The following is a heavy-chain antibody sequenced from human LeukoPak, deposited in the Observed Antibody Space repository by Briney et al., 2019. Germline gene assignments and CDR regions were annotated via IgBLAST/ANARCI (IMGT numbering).Heavy chain of an antibody. V-gene: IGHV3-21*01. Sequence: GGSLRLSCAASGFTFSSFGMTWVRQAPGKGLEWVSSISSSSGYIYYADSVRGRFTISRDNAKNSLYLQMNSLRAEDTAVYYCARELGAGSSSSDYWGQGTLVTVSS. CDR3: ARELGAGSSSSDY. CDR2: ISSSSGYI. D-gene: IGHD6-6*01. J-gene: IGHJ4*02. CDR1: GFTFSSFG.